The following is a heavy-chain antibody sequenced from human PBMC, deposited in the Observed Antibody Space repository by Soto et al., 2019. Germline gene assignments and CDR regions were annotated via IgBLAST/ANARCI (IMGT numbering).Heavy chain of an antibody. J-gene: IGHJ4*02. CDR1: GFTFYTYW. CDR2: IKSDGSEK. D-gene: IGHD6-19*01. V-gene: IGHV3-7*01. CDR3: MTVHGGW. Sequence: EVQLVESGGGLVQPGGSLRLSCGASGFTFYTYWMNWVRQAPGMGLEWVANIKSDGSEKYYVDSVKGRFTISRDNTKNSMYLQMNSLRVEDTAMYHCMTVHGGWWGPGTLVTVSS.